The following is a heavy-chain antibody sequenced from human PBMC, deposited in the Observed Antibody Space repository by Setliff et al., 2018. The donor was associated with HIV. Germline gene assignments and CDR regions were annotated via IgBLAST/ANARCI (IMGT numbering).Heavy chain of an antibody. Sequence: SETLSLTCTVSGGSITTGSYYWSWIRQPAGQGLEWIGHIYASDCSGSTNYNPSLKSRVTISVDTSKNQVSLKLSSVTAADTAVYYCARDQIVDYNFWSGYYTGEFPVQDYYMDVWGKGTTVTVSS. CDR2: IYASDCSGST. J-gene: IGHJ6*03. CDR3: ARDQIVDYNFWSGYYTGEFPVQDYYMDV. D-gene: IGHD3-3*01. CDR1: GGSITTGSYY. V-gene: IGHV4-61*09.